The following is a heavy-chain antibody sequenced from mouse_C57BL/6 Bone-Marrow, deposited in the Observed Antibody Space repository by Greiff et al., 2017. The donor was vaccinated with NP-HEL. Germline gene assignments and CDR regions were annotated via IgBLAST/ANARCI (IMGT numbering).Heavy chain of an antibody. CDR1: GFTFTDYY. D-gene: IGHD1-1*01. Sequence: EVKLMESGGGLVQPGGSLSLSCAASGFTFTDYYMSWVRQPPGQALEWLGFIRNNANGYTTEYSASVKGRFTISRDNSQSILYLQMNALRAEDSATYYCARYYYGSSPWFAYWGQGTLVTVSA. CDR2: IRNNANGYTT. J-gene: IGHJ3*01. CDR3: ARYYYGSSPWFAY. V-gene: IGHV7-3*01.